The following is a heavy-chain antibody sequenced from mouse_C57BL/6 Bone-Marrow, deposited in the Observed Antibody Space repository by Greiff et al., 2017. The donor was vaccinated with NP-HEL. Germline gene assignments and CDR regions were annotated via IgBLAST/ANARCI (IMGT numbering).Heavy chain of an antibody. V-gene: IGHV5-12*01. CDR2: ISNGGGST. D-gene: IGHD2-1*01. CDR1: GFTFSDYY. J-gene: IGHJ4*01. Sequence: EVQRVESGGGLVQPGGSLKLSCAASGFTFSDYYMYWVRQTPEKRLEWVAYISNGGGSTYYPDTVKGRFTISRDNAKNTLYLHMSRLKSEDTAMYYCATIYYGNSYAMDYWGQGTSVTVSS. CDR3: ATIYYGNSYAMDY.